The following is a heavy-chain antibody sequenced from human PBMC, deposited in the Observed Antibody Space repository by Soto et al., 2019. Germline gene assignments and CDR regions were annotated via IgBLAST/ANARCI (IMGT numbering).Heavy chain of an antibody. J-gene: IGHJ4*02. CDR3: ATVNYDFWSGYYAH. D-gene: IGHD3-3*01. CDR2: FGPEDGEK. V-gene: IGHV1-24*01. CDR1: GYTPTELS. Sequence: APVKGSCKVSGYTPTELSMHWGRQAPGKGVEWKGGFGPEDGEKNYAQKFQGRVTMTEDTSTDTAYMELSRLRSEDTAVYYCATVNYDFWSGYYAHWGQGTLVTVSS.